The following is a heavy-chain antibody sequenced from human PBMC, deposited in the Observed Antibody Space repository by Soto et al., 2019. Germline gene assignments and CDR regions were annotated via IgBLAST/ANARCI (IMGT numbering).Heavy chain of an antibody. J-gene: IGHJ5*02. CDR3: ARDPNIVLMVYATWFDP. CDR2: INPSSGGT. V-gene: IGHV1-2*02. D-gene: IGHD2-8*01. Sequence: ASVKVSCKASGYTFTGYYMHWVRQAPGQGLEWMGWINPSSGGTNYAQKFQGRVTMTRDTSISTAYMELSRLRSDDTAVYYCARDPNIVLMVYATWFDPWGQGTLVTVSS. CDR1: GYTFTGYY.